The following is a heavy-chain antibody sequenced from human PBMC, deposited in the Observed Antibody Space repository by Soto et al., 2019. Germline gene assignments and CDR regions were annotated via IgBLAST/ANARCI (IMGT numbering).Heavy chain of an antibody. J-gene: IGHJ5*02. V-gene: IGHV4-59*01. D-gene: IGHD3-22*01. CDR1: GGSISSYY. CDR3: ARAVPLNTMISWSDP. Sequence: PSETLSLTCTVSGGSISSYYWSWIRQPPGKGLEWIGYIYYSGSTNYNPSLKSRVTISVDTSKNQFSLKLSSVTAADTAGYYCARAVPLNTMISWSDPSGQGPMGTVSS. CDR2: IYYSGST.